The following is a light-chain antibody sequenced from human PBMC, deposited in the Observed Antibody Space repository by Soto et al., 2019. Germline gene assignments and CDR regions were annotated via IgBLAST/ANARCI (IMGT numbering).Light chain of an antibody. Sequence: DIQMTQSPSSLSASVGDRVTITCQASQDITNYLNWYQQKPGKAPKLLIYDASNLETGVPSRFSGGGSGTDFTFTISTLQPEDIATYYCQQYDNLPFTFGGGTKVEIK. V-gene: IGKV1-33*01. CDR3: QQYDNLPFT. CDR1: QDITNY. CDR2: DAS. J-gene: IGKJ4*01.